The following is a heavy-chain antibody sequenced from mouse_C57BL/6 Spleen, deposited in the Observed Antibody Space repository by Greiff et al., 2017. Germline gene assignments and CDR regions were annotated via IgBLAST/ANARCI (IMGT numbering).Heavy chain of an antibody. CDR2: INPDSSTI. CDR1: GIDFSRYW. CDR3: ASPIYYGNYPAWFAY. J-gene: IGHJ3*01. D-gene: IGHD2-1*01. Sequence: EVKVIESGGGLVQPGGSLKLSCAASGIDFSRYWMSWVRRAPGKGLEWIGEINPDSSTINYAPSLKDKFIISRDNAKNTLYLQMSKVRSEDTALYYCASPIYYGNYPAWFAYWGQGTLVTVSA. V-gene: IGHV4-1*01.